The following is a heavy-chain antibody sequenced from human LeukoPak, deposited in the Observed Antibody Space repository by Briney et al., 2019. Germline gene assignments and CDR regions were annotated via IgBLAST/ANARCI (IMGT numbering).Heavy chain of an antibody. J-gene: IGHJ6*02. CDR3: THSSSRYYYYGMDV. CDR2: IYYSGST. CDR1: GGSISSGGYY. V-gene: IGHV4-31*03. D-gene: IGHD6-6*01. Sequence: SQTLSLTCTVSGGSISSGGYYWRWIRQHPGKGLEWIGYIYYSGSTYYNPSLKSRVTISVDTSKNQFSLKLSSVTAADTAVYYCTHSSSRYYYYGMDVWGQGTTVTVSS.